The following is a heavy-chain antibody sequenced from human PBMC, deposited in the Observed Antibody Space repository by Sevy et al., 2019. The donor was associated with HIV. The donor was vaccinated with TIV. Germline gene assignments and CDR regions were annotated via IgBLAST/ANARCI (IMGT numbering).Heavy chain of an antibody. CDR2: IKSKTDGGTT. J-gene: IGHJ6*02. D-gene: IGHD2-15*01. V-gene: IGHV3-15*01. CDR1: GFTFSNAW. CDR3: TTGYCSGGSCSYYYYYGMDV. Sequence: GGSLRLSCAASGFTFSNAWMSWVRQAPGKGLEWVGRIKSKTDGGTTDYAAPVKGRFTISRDDSKNTLYLQMNSLKTADTAVYYCTTGYCSGGSCSYYYYYGMDVWGQGTTVTVSS.